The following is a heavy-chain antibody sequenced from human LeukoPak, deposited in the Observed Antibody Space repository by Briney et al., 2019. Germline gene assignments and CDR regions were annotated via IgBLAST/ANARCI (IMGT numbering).Heavy chain of an antibody. D-gene: IGHD3-10*01. CDR1: GFTFSSYG. CDR3: ARDHGGGYLITNY. V-gene: IGHV3-33*01. Sequence: PGRSLRLSCAASGFTFSSYGMHWVRQAPGKGLEWVAVIWYDGSNKYYADSVKGRFTISRDNSKNTLYLQMNSLRAEDTAVYYCARDHGGGYLITNYWGQGTLVTVSS. J-gene: IGHJ4*02. CDR2: IWYDGSNK.